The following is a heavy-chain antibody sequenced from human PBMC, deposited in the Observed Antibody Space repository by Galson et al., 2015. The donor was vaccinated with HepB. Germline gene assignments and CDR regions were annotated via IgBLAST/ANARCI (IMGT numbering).Heavy chain of an antibody. CDR1: GFTVSSNY. Sequence: SLRLSCAASGFTVSSNYMSWVRQAPGKGLEWVSVIYSGGSTYYADSVKGRFTISRHNSKNTLYLQMNSLRAEDTAVYYCARIGDGYNWGYFDYWGQGTLVTVSS. CDR2: IYSGGST. V-gene: IGHV3-53*04. D-gene: IGHD5-24*01. CDR3: ARIGDGYNWGYFDY. J-gene: IGHJ4*02.